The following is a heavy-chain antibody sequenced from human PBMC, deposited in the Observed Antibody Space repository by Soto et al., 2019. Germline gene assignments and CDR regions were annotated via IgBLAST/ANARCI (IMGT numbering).Heavy chain of an antibody. CDR3: AWFYGSGTNWFDP. CDR2: IYHSGST. Sequence: SETLSLTCAVSGGSITSGDYSWSWIRQPPGKGLEWIGYIYHSGSTYYNPSLKSRVTISVDRSKNQFSLNLSSVTAADTAVYYCAWFYGSGTNWFDPWGQGTLVTVSS. D-gene: IGHD3-10*01. J-gene: IGHJ5*02. CDR1: GGSITSGDYS. V-gene: IGHV4-30-2*01.